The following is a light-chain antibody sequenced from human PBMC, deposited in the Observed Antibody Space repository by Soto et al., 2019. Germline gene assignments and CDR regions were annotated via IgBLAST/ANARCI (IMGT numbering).Light chain of an antibody. Sequence: QSALTQPASVSGSPRQSITISCTGTSSDVGGYNYVSWYQQHPGKAPQLMIYDVSHRPSGVSNRFSGSKSGNTASLTISGLQAEDEADYYCSSYTISSTLRYVFGTGTKLTVL. CDR2: DVS. J-gene: IGLJ1*01. V-gene: IGLV2-14*01. CDR3: SSYTISSTLRYV. CDR1: SSDVGGYNY.